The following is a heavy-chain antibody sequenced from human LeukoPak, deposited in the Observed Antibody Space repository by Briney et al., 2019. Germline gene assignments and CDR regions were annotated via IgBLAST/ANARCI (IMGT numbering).Heavy chain of an antibody. Sequence: PGRSLRLSCAASGFTFSSYGMHWVRQAPGKGLEWVSSISSSSSYIYYADSVKGRFTISRDNAKNSLYLQMNSLRAEDTAVYYCAGSPLGATFGIWGQGTLVTVSS. J-gene: IGHJ4*02. CDR3: AGSPLGATFGI. V-gene: IGHV3-21*01. D-gene: IGHD1-26*01. CDR2: ISSSSSYI. CDR1: GFTFSSYG.